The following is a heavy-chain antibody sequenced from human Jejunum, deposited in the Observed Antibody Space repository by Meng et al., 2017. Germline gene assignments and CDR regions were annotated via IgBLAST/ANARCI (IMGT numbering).Heavy chain of an antibody. CDR3: ARLSGTYYFDY. Sequence: SETLSLTCTVSGYSISSGYYWGWSRQPPGKGLEWIGRIYHSGTTYYNPSLKSRVTISVDTSKNQFSLKLSSVTAADTAVYYCARLSGTYYFDYWGQGTLVTVSS. V-gene: IGHV4-38-2*02. J-gene: IGHJ4*02. D-gene: IGHD1-26*01. CDR1: GYSISSGYY. CDR2: IYHSGTT.